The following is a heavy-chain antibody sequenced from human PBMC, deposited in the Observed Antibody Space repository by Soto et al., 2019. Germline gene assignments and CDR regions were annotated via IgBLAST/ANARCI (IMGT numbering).Heavy chain of an antibody. V-gene: IGHV1-46*02. D-gene: IGHD2-21*02. CDR2: MTPSDGST. CDR1: ADIFNNYY. Sequence: QLHLVQSGAEVKEPGASVKVSCKTSADIFNNYYMHWVRQAPGQGLEWMGVMTPSDGSTNYAQSSQGTVTMTRDTSTRTVYVELSSMISTDPAVYYCAKRCGGDCTNGFDLWGQGTKVTVYS. CDR3: AKRCGGDCTNGFDL. J-gene: IGHJ3*01.